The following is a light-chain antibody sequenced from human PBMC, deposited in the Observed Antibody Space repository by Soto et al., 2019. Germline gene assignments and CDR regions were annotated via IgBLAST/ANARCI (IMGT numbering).Light chain of an antibody. J-gene: IGLJ2*01. CDR2: EVN. Sequence: SALTQPPSASGSPGQSVTISCTGTSSDVGAYNYVSWYQQHPGKAPRLMIYEVNKRPSGVPDRFSGSKSGNTASLTVSGLQADDEADYYCASYAGSDTVLFGGGTKVTVL. CDR1: SSDVGAYNY. V-gene: IGLV2-8*01. CDR3: ASYAGSDTVL.